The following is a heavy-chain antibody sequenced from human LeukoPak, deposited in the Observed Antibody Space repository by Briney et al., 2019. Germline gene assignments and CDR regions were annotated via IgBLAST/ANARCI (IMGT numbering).Heavy chain of an antibody. J-gene: IGHJ4*02. D-gene: IGHD6-13*01. V-gene: IGHV4-34*01. CDR3: ASSAAEYLYYFDY. Sequence: SETLSLTCAVYGGSFSGYYWSWIRQPPGKGLEWIGEINHSGSTNYNPFLKSRVTISVDTSKNQFSLKLSSVTAADTAVYYCASSAAEYLYYFDYWGQGTLVTVSS. CDR2: INHSGST. CDR1: GGSFSGYY.